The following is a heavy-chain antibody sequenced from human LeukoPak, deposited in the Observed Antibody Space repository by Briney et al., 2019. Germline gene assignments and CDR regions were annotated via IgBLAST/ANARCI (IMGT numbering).Heavy chain of an antibody. V-gene: IGHV4-34*01. J-gene: IGHJ1*01. CDR2: INHSGST. CDR3: ASWDSSGYYFSEYFQH. CDR1: GGSFSGYY. Sequence: SETLSLTCAAYGGSFSGYYWSWIRQPPGKGLEWIGEINHSGSTNYNPSLKSRVTISVDTSKNQFSLKLSSVTAADTAVYYCASWDSSGYYFSEYFQHWGQGTLVTVSS. D-gene: IGHD3-22*01.